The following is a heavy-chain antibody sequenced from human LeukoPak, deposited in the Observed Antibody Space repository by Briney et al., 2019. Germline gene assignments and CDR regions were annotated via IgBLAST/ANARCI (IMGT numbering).Heavy chain of an antibody. CDR1: GFTFTSHG. J-gene: IGHJ3*02. CDR3: AREDASAFDI. CDR2: ISSSSNHI. Sequence: GGSLRLSCVVSGFTFTSHGMHWIRQGPGKGLEWVSSISSSSNHIYYADSMKGRFTISRDNAKNSLFLQMNTLRAEDTAVYYCAREDASAFDIWGQGTMVSVSS. V-gene: IGHV3-21*01.